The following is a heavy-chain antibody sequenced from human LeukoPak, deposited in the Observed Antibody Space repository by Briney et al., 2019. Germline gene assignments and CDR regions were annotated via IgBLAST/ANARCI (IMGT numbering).Heavy chain of an antibody. V-gene: IGHV3-15*07. J-gene: IGHJ5*02. CDR1: GFTFSNAW. D-gene: IGHD3-22*01. Sequence: GGSLSLSCATSGFTFSNAWMNWLRHAPGEGLEWVGRIRSNSDGGTIDYAAPVKGRFTLSRDDSKTTLYLQMNSLQTEDTAVYYCATDFYDSTWGQGTLVTVSS. CDR3: ATDFYDST. CDR2: IRSNSDGGTI.